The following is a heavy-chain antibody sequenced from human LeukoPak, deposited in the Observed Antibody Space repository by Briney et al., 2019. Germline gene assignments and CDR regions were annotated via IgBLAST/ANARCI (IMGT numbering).Heavy chain of an antibody. V-gene: IGHV4-39*02. D-gene: IGHD1-14*01. CDR3: ARKPTTNNWFDP. Sequence: SETLSLTCTVSGGSISSSSYYWGWIRQPPGKGLEWIESIYYSGSTYYNPSLKSRVTMSLDNSNNHFSLKLSSVTAADTAVYYCARKPTTNNWFDPWGQGTLVTVSS. CDR2: IYYSGST. CDR1: GGSISSSSYY. J-gene: IGHJ5*02.